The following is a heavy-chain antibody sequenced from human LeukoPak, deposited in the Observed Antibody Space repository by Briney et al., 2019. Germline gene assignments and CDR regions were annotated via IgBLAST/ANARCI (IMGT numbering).Heavy chain of an antibody. Sequence: SVKVSCKASGGTFSSYAISWVRQAPGQGLEWMGGIIPIFGTANHAQKFQGRVTITTDESTSTAYMELSSLRSEDTAVYYCASSRDGYNGYYYYYYMDVWGKGTTVTVSS. D-gene: IGHD5-24*01. V-gene: IGHV1-69*05. CDR1: GGTFSSYA. CDR3: ASSRDGYNGYYYYYYMDV. J-gene: IGHJ6*03. CDR2: IIPIFGTA.